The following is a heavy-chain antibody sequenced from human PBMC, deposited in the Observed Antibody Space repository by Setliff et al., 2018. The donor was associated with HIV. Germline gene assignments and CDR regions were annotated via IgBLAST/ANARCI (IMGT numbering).Heavy chain of an antibody. J-gene: IGHJ4*02. CDR2: IYTSGST. D-gene: IGHD3-22*01. Sequence: PSETLSLTCTVSGGSISSYYWSWIRQPPAKGLEWIWYIYTSGSTNYNPSLKSRVTISVDTSKNQFSLKLSSVTAAETAVYYCARGLSFYDPGGFDYWGQGTLVTVSS. CDR3: ARGLSFYDPGGFDY. CDR1: GGSISSYY. V-gene: IGHV4-4*09.